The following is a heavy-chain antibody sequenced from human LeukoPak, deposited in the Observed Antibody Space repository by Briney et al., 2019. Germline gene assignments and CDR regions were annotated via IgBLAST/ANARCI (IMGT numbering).Heavy chain of an antibody. Sequence: GASVKVTCKASGYTFTSYYMHWVRQAPGQGLEWMGWINPNSGGTNYAQKFQGRVTMTRDTSISTAYMELSRLRSDDTAVYYCARGAEDYYDSSGYFVIDDYWGQGTLVTVSS. CDR3: ARGAEDYYDSSGYFVIDDY. CDR1: GYTFTSYY. V-gene: IGHV1-2*02. J-gene: IGHJ4*02. CDR2: INPNSGGT. D-gene: IGHD3-22*01.